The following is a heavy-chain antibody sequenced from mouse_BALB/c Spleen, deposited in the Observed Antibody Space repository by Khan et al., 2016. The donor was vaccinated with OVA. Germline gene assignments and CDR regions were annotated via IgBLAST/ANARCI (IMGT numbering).Heavy chain of an antibody. V-gene: IGHV14-3*02. D-gene: IGHD1-2*01. CDR3: YSSLLLYAMDY. CDR2: IDPANGKT. Sequence: EVQLQESGAELVKPGASVKLSCTASGFNIKDTYIHWVNQRPEQGLEWIGRIDPANGKTIYDPKFQGKATIAADTSSNTAYLHLSSLTSEATVVDYCYSSLLLYAMDYWGQGSSVTVSS. CDR1: GFNIKDTY. J-gene: IGHJ4*01.